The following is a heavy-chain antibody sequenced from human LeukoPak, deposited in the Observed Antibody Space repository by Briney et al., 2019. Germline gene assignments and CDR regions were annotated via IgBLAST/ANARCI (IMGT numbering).Heavy chain of an antibody. CDR1: GFTFSSYS. CDR3: ARDTLLWFGETYYYYMDV. CDR2: ISSSSSYI. V-gene: IGHV3-21*01. Sequence: GGSLRLSCAASGFTFSSYSMNWVRQAPGKGLEWVSSISSSSSYIYYADSVKGRFTISRDNAKNSLYLQMNSLRAEDTAVYYCARDTLLWFGETYYYYMDVWGKGTTVTISS. D-gene: IGHD3-10*01. J-gene: IGHJ6*03.